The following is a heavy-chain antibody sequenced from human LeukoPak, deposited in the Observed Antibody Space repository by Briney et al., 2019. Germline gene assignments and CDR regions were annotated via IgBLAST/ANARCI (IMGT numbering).Heavy chain of an antibody. CDR2: ISSGSRRI. CDR3: ARGQVVPAAEFDY. J-gene: IGHJ4*02. V-gene: IGHV3-21*01. CDR1: GFDFSKYT. Sequence: PGGSLRLSCAASGFDFSKYTMSWVRQAPGKGLEWVSSISSGSRRIHYADSMRGRFTISRDNAKNSLYLQMNSLRAEDTAVYYCARGQVVPAAEFDYWGQGTLVTVSS. D-gene: IGHD2-2*01.